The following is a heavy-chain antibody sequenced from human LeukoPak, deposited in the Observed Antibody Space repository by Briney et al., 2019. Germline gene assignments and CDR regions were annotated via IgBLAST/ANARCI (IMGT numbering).Heavy chain of an antibody. D-gene: IGHD2-2*01. CDR2: IRSKANSYAT. V-gene: IGHV3-73*01. CDR1: GFTFSGSA. CDR3: TRHAAASRDY. J-gene: IGHJ4*02. Sequence: GGSLRLSCAAPGFTFSGSAMHWVRQASGKGLEWVGRIRSKANSYATAYAASVTGRFTISRVDSKNTAYLQMNSLKTEDTAVYYCTRHAAASRDYWGQGTLVTVSS.